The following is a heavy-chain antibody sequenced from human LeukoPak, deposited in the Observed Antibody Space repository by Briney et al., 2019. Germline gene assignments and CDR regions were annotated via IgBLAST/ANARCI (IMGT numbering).Heavy chain of an antibody. V-gene: IGHV3-48*03. CDR3: ARENERMEGTEAFDI. CDR1: GFTFSSYE. CDR2: ISSSGSTK. Sequence: GGSLRLSCAAAGFTFSSYEIIWLRQAPGRGLEWVSYISSSGSTKYYADSVKGRFTVSRDNAKNSLSLQMNSLRAEDTAVYYCARENERMEGTEAFDIWGQGTMVTVSS. D-gene: IGHD1-1*01. J-gene: IGHJ3*02.